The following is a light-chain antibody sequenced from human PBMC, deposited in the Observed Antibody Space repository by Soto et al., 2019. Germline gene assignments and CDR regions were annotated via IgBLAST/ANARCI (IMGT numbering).Light chain of an antibody. J-gene: IGKJ1*01. Sequence: DIQMTQSPSSLSASVGDSVIITCRASQSISSYLNWYQQKPGKAPKLLIYAASSLQSGVPSRFSGSGSGTDFTLTISSLQPEDFATYYCQQSYSTLWTFGQGTKVEIK. CDR1: QSISSY. CDR2: AAS. CDR3: QQSYSTLWT. V-gene: IGKV1-39*01.